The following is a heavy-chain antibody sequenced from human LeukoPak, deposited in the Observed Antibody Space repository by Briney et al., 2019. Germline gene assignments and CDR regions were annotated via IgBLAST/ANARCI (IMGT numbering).Heavy chain of an antibody. Sequence: SETLSLTCTVSGGSISSYYWSWIRQPPGKGLEWIGYIYYSGSTNYNPSLKSRVTISVDTSKDQFSLKLSSVTAADTAVYYCAGGYIYGSTYYYMDVWGKGTTVTISS. CDR3: AGGYIYGSTYYYMDV. D-gene: IGHD5-18*01. J-gene: IGHJ6*03. CDR1: GGSISSYY. V-gene: IGHV4-59*01. CDR2: IYYSGST.